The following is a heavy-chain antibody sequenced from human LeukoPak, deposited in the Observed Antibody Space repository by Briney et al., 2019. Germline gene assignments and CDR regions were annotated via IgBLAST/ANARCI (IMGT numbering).Heavy chain of an antibody. CDR1: GFTFSSYG. CDR2: ISYDGSNK. CDR3: AKDAKSGWTVLFGD. V-gene: IGHV3-30*18. Sequence: GRSLRLSCAASGFTFSSYGMHWVRQAPGKGLEWVAVISYDGSNKYYADSVKGRFTISRDNSKNTLYLQMNSLRAEDTAVYYCAKDAKSGWTVLFGDWGQGTLATVSS. J-gene: IGHJ4*02. D-gene: IGHD6-19*01.